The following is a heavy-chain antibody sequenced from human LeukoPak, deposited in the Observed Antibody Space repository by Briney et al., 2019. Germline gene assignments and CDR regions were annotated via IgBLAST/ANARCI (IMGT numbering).Heavy chain of an antibody. D-gene: IGHD4-17*01. Sequence: GGSLRLSCTGSGFTFGDYAMTWFRQAPGKGLEWVGFIRSKAYGGTTEYAASVQGRFTISRDDSKSIAYLQMNSLKTEDTAVYYCTRDKEYGDPPRTLVYWGQGTLVTVSS. CDR2: IRSKAYGGTT. V-gene: IGHV3-49*03. CDR3: TRDKEYGDPPRTLVY. CDR1: GFTFGDYA. J-gene: IGHJ4*02.